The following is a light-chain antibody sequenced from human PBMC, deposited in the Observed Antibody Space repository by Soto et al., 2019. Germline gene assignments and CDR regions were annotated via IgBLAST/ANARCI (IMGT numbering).Light chain of an antibody. J-gene: IGLJ2*01. CDR3: SSYSSGSTPVL. Sequence: QSALTQPASVSGSPGQSVTVSCTGTSGDIDSYDYVSWYQQHPGKAPKLIIYEVTNRPSGISYRFSGSKSDNTASLTISGLQPEYEADYYCSSYSSGSTPVLFGGGTKLTVL. CDR1: SGDIDSYDY. CDR2: EVT. V-gene: IGLV2-14*01.